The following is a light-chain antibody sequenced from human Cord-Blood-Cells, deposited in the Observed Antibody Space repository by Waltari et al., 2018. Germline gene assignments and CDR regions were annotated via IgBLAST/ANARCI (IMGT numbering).Light chain of an antibody. CDR2: EVS. Sequence: QSALTQPASVSGSPGQSITISWTGTRSDGGGYTYVSWYQQQPGKAPSFMIYEVSNRPSAVSNRFSGSTSGNTASLTISGLQGEDEADYYCSSYTSSSTYVFGTGTKVTGL. J-gene: IGLJ1*01. CDR3: SSYTSSSTYV. V-gene: IGLV2-14*01. CDR1: RSDGGGYTY.